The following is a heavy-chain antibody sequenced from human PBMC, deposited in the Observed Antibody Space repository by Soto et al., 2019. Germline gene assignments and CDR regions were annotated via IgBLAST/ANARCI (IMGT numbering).Heavy chain of an antibody. J-gene: IGHJ6*02. CDR2: ISYDGSNK. CDR3: AKDRKLQYQLLFLRAFPCMDV. D-gene: IGHD2-2*01. Sequence: PGGSLRLSCAASGFTFSSYGMHWVRQAPGKGLEWVAVISYDGSNKYYADSVKGRFTISRDNSKNTLYLQMNSLRAEDTAVYYCAKDRKLQYQLLFLRAFPCMDVWGQGTTVTVSS. CDR1: GFTFSSYG. V-gene: IGHV3-30*18.